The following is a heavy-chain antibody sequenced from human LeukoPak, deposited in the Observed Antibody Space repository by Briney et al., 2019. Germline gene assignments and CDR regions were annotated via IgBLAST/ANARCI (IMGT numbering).Heavy chain of an antibody. J-gene: IGHJ5*02. Sequence: SETLSLTCTVSGGSITSGIYYWSWIRQPPGKGLEWIGEINHSGSTNYNPSLKSRVTISVDTSKNQFSLKLSSVTAADTAVYYCARGYSYGFYYYGSGSYFWFDPWGQGTLVTVPS. D-gene: IGHD3-10*01. V-gene: IGHV4-39*07. CDR3: ARGYSYGFYYYGSGSYFWFDP. CDR2: INHSGST. CDR1: GGSITSGIYY.